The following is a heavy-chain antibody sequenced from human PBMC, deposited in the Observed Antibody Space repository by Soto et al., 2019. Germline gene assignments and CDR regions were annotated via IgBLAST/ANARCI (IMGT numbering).Heavy chain of an antibody. CDR2: IYYSGST. J-gene: IGHJ4*02. CDR3: ARTTVTTNPIDY. D-gene: IGHD4-17*01. CDR1: CGYISSSSYY. V-gene: IGHV4-39*01. Sequence: SETLSLTCTVSCGYISSSSYYWGWIRQPPGKGLEWIGSIYYSGSTYYNPSLKSRVTISVDTSKNQFSLKLSSVTAADTAVYYCARTTVTTNPIDYWGQGTLVTVSS.